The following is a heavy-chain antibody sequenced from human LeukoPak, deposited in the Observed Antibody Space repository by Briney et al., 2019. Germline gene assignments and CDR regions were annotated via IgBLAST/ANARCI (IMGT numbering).Heavy chain of an antibody. Sequence: GGSLRLSCAASGFTVSSNYMSWVRQAPGKGLEWVSVIHSGGSTYYADSVKGRFTISRDNSKNTLYLQMNSLRAEDTAVYYCARYCSSTSCYEGAFDIWGQGTMVTVSS. CDR1: GFTVSSNY. V-gene: IGHV3-66*01. CDR2: IHSGGST. J-gene: IGHJ3*02. CDR3: ARYCSSTSCYEGAFDI. D-gene: IGHD2-2*01.